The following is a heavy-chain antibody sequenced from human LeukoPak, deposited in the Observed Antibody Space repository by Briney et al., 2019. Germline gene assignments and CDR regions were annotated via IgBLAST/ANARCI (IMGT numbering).Heavy chain of an antibody. J-gene: IGHJ4*02. D-gene: IGHD3-22*01. CDR1: GYTFTSYY. Sequence: ASVKVSRKASGYTFTSYYMHWVRQAPGQGLEWMGWISAYNGNTNYAQKLQGRVTMTTDTSTSTAYMELRSLRSDDTAVYYCARSGYDSFPAPPDYWGQGTLVTVSS. CDR2: ISAYNGNT. V-gene: IGHV1-18*04. CDR3: ARSGYDSFPAPPDY.